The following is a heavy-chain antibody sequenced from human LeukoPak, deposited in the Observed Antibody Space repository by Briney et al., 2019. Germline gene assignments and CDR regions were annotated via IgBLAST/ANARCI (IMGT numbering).Heavy chain of an antibody. CDR1: GFTFDDYA. Sequence: PGRSLRLSCAASGFTFDDYAMHWVRQAPGKGLEWVSGISWNSGSIGYADSVKGRFTISRDNAKNSLYLQMNSLRAEDTALYYCAKADTYYYDSSGYYYWGQGTLVTVSS. D-gene: IGHD3-22*01. CDR2: ISWNSGSI. J-gene: IGHJ4*02. CDR3: AKADTYYYDSSGYYY. V-gene: IGHV3-9*01.